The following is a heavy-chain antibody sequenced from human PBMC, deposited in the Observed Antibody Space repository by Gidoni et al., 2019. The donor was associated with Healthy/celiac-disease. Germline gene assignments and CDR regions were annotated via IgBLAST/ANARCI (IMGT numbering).Heavy chain of an antibody. V-gene: IGHV4-31*03. D-gene: IGHD5-12*01. Sequence: QVQLQESGPGLVKPSQTLSLPCTFSCASIRSVGYYLSWSRQHPGKGLEWIGYIYYSGSTYYNPSLKSRVTISVDTSKNQFSLKLSSVTAADTAVYYCARVASLSLEMATISYSYSYFDLWGRGTLVTVSS. J-gene: IGHJ2*01. CDR2: IYYSGST. CDR3: ARVASLSLEMATISYSYSYFDL. CDR1: CASIRSVGYY.